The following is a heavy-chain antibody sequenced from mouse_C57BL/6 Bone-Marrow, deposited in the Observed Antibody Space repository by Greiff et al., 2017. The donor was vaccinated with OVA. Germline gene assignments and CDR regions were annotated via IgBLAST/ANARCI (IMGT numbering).Heavy chain of an antibody. CDR2: INPGSGGT. Sequence: QVQLQQSGAELVRPGTSVKVSCKASGYAFTNYLIEWVKQRPGQGLEWIGVINPGSGGTNYNEKFKGKATLTADKSSSTAYMQLSSLTSEDSAVYFGARDYYGSSPWFAYWGQGTLVTVSA. CDR1: GYAFTNYL. V-gene: IGHV1-54*01. CDR3: ARDYYGSSPWFAY. J-gene: IGHJ3*01. D-gene: IGHD1-1*01.